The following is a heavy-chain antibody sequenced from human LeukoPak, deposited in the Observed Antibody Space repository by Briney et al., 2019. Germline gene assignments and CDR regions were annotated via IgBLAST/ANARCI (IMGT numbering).Heavy chain of an antibody. CDR2: IKQDGSQE. V-gene: IGHV3-7*01. Sequence: GGSPRLPCAASRFTLSTYWMSWVRQAPGKGLEWVAHIKQDGSQEYYVDSVKGRFTISRDSAKNSLYLQMNSLRAEDTAVYYCARGVPYDSWSGPHYSDYWGQGTLVTVSS. J-gene: IGHJ4*02. D-gene: IGHD3-3*01. CDR1: RFTLSTYW. CDR3: ARGVPYDSWSGPHYSDY.